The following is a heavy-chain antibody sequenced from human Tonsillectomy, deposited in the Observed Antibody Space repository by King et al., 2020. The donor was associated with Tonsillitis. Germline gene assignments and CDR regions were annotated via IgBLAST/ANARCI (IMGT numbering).Heavy chain of an antibody. CDR1: GGSISSYY. Sequence: MQLQESGPGLVKPSETLSLTCTVSGGSISSYYWSWLRQPPGKGLEWIGYIYYSGSTNYNPSLKSRVTISVDTSKNQFSLKLTSVTAADTAVYYCAREYSSGWDRYWYFDLWGRGTLVTVSS. D-gene: IGHD6-19*01. V-gene: IGHV4-59*01. CDR2: IYYSGST. J-gene: IGHJ2*01. CDR3: AREYSSGWDRYWYFDL.